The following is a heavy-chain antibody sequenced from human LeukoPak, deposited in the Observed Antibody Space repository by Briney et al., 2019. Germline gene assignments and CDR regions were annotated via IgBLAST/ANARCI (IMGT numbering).Heavy chain of an antibody. CDR3: ARLLRTVTNPDY. J-gene: IGHJ4*02. Sequence: ASVKVSCKASGYTFTGYYIHWVRQAPGQGLEWMGRINPNSGDTNYAQEFQGRVTMTSDTSISTAYMELSRLRSDDTAVYYCARLLRTVTNPDYWGLGTLVTVSS. D-gene: IGHD4-11*01. CDR1: GYTFTGYY. CDR2: INPNSGDT. V-gene: IGHV1-2*06.